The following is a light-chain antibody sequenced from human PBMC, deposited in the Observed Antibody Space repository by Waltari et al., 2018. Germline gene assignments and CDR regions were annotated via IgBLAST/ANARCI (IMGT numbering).Light chain of an antibody. Sequence: EIVLTQSPGTLSLSPGDRATLSCRASQSVRSSYLAWYHQKPGQAPRLLIYDATSRATGIPDRFSGSGSGTEFTLTISRLEPEDFAVYYCQQYGSSSWTFGQGTKVEIK. V-gene: IGKV3-20*01. CDR2: DAT. CDR3: QQYGSSSWT. CDR1: QSVRSSY. J-gene: IGKJ1*01.